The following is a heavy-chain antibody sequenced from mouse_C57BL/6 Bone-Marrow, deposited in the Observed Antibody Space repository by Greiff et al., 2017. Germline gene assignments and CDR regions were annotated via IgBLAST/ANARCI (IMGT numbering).Heavy chain of an antibody. Sequence: QVQLQQPGAELARPGASVKMSCKASGYTFTSYTMHWVKQRPGQGLEWIGYINPSSGYTKYNQKFKDKATLTADKSSSTAYMQLSSLTSEGSAVYYCARNYGSSYYFDYWGQGTTLTVSS. CDR3: ARNYGSSYYFDY. CDR2: INPSSGYT. CDR1: GYTFTSYT. D-gene: IGHD1-1*01. V-gene: IGHV1-4*01. J-gene: IGHJ2*01.